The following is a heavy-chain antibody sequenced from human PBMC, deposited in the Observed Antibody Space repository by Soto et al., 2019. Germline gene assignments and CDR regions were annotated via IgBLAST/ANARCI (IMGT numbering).Heavy chain of an antibody. CDR3: ATWDTSGCYNH. CDR2: ISDSGST. V-gene: IGHV4-59*01. J-gene: IGHJ1*01. D-gene: IGHD6-19*01. CDR1: GAPISIYY. Sequence: PSETLSLTYTFSGAPISIYYWSWIRQPPGKGLEWIGYISDSGSTNYNPSLKSRVTIALDTANNQFSLKLSSVTAADTAVYYCATWDTSGCYNHWGQG.